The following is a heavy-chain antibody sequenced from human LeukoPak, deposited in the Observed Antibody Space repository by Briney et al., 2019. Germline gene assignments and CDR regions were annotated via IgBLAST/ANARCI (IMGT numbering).Heavy chain of an antibody. CDR1: GFTFSSYA. CDR3: ARDRRGSSSLYYFDY. Sequence: GGSLRLSCAASGFTFSSYAMSWVRQAPGKGLEWVSVIYSGGSTYYADSVKGRFTISRDNSKNTLYLQMNSLRAEDTAVYYCARDRRGSSSLYYFDYWGQGTLVTVSS. V-gene: IGHV3-66*01. D-gene: IGHD3-10*01. J-gene: IGHJ4*02. CDR2: IYSGGST.